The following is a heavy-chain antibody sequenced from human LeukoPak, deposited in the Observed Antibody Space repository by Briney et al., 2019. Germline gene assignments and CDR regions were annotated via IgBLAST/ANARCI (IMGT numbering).Heavy chain of an antibody. J-gene: IGHJ5*02. CDR1: GFSFSSYA. CDR2: ISGGGGST. Sequence: GGSLRLSCAASGFSFSSYAMSWVRQAPGKGLEWVSGISGGGGSTYYAGSVKGRFTISRDNSKSTLYLQMNSLRAEDTAVYYCAKGGASSSWYWFDPWGQGTLVTVSS. CDR3: AKGGASSSWYWFDP. D-gene: IGHD6-13*01. V-gene: IGHV3-23*01.